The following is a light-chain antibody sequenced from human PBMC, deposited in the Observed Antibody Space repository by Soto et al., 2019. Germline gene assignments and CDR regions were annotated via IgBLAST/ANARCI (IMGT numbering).Light chain of an antibody. CDR1: QSISNNY. J-gene: IGKJ2*01. V-gene: IGKV3-20*01. Sequence: ENVLTQSPGTLSLSPGERATLSCRASQSISNNYLAWYQRKPGQAPRLLIYGASSRATGLPDGFSGSGSGTDFTLTISRLEPEDFAVYYCQQYSGSYTFGQGTKLEIK. CDR3: QQYSGSYT. CDR2: GAS.